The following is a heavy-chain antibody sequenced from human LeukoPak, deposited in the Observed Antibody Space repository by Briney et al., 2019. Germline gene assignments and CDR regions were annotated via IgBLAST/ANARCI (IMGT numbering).Heavy chain of an antibody. Sequence: PGGSLRLSCAASGFTFSTYVMSWVRQAPGKGLEWVSIIYSGDSTYYADSVKGRFTISRDNSKNTLYLQMNSLRAEDTAVYYCARVFWEKDGFIGAFDIWGQGTMVTVSS. J-gene: IGHJ3*02. D-gene: IGHD3-3*01. CDR2: IYSGDST. V-gene: IGHV3-66*01. CDR1: GFTFSTYV. CDR3: ARVFWEKDGFIGAFDI.